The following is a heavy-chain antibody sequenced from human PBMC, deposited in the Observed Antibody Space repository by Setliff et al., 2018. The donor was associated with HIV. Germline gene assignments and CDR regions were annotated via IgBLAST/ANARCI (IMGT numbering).Heavy chain of an antibody. Sequence: ETLSLTCGVSGYSISSGYYWGWIRQPPGKGLEWVGRIKSKSDGGTTDYGATVKGRFIISRDDSQNTVFLQMNSLKSEDSAIYYCATIEKKNGFRCLDPWGQGTVVTVSS. CDR3: ATIEKKNGFRCLDP. J-gene: IGHJ5*02. V-gene: IGHV3-15*01. D-gene: IGHD2-8*01. CDR2: IKSKSDGGTT. CDR1: GYSISSGYY.